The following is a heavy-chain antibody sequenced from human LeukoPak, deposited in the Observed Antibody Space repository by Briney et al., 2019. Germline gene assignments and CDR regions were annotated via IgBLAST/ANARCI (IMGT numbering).Heavy chain of an antibody. CDR1: GSRFTSYG. D-gene: IGHD4-23*01. Sequence: PGASLEISCKGSGSRFTSYGIGWVRQLPGKGLEWMGIIYPGDSDTRYSPSFQGQVTISADKSISTAYLQWSSLKASDTAMYYCARRDYGGKHFDYWGQGTLVTVSS. CDR2: IYPGDSDT. CDR3: ARRDYGGKHFDY. J-gene: IGHJ4*02. V-gene: IGHV5-51*01.